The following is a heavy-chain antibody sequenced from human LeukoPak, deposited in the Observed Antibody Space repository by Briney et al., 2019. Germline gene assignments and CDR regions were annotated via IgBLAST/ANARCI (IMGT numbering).Heavy chain of an antibody. D-gene: IGHD4-17*01. V-gene: IGHV3-53*01. CDR1: GFTFSSNY. J-gene: IGHJ4*02. CDR3: AGLYGDYGPYYFDY. CDR2: IYSGGST. Sequence: GGSLRLSCAASGFTFSSNYMSWVRQAPGKGLEWVSVIYSGGSTYYADSVKGRFTISRDNSKNTLYLQMNSLRAEDTAVYYCAGLYGDYGPYYFDYWGQGTLVTVSS.